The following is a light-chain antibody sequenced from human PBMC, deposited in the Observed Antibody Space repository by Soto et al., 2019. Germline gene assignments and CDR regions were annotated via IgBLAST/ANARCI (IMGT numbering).Light chain of an antibody. Sequence: DIQMTQSPSSLSASVGDRVTLTCRTSQGINIYLNWYQQRPGKAPQLLIYATSSLHSGVPSRFSGSGSGTDFTLSISSLQPEDFATYYCQQTHSLPLSFGPGTKVDIK. J-gene: IGKJ3*01. CDR3: QQTHSLPLS. V-gene: IGKV1-39*01. CDR2: ATS. CDR1: QGINIY.